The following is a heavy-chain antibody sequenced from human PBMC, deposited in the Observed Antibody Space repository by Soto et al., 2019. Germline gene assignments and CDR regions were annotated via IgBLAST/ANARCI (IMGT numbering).Heavy chain of an antibody. V-gene: IGHV1-69*01. D-gene: IGHD5-12*01. CDR1: GGTFSSYA. Sequence: QVQLVQSGAEVKKPGSSVKVSCKASGGTFSSYAISWVRQAPGQGLEWMGGIIPIFGTANYAQKFQGRVTITADESTSTAYMELSSLRSEDTAVYYCAKGGYSGYHVQGYYYYYGMDVWGQGTTVTVSS. CDR3: AKGGYSGYHVQGYYYYYGMDV. J-gene: IGHJ6*02. CDR2: IIPIFGTA.